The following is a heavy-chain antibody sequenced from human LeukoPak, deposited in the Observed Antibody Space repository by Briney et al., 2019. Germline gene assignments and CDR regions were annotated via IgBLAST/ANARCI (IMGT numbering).Heavy chain of an antibody. V-gene: IGHV4-38-2*02. Sequence: SETLSLTCTVSGYSISSGYLWGWIRQPPGKGLECIGTIYHSGSTYYNPSLKSRVTISVDTSKNQFSLRLSSVTAADTAVYYCARVTGYMTEDYFDYWGQGTLITVSS. CDR2: IYHSGST. CDR3: ARVTGYMTEDYFDY. CDR1: GYSISSGYL. J-gene: IGHJ4*02. D-gene: IGHD6-13*01.